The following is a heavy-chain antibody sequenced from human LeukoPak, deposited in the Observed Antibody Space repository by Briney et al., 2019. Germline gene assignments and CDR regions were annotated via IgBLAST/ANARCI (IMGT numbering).Heavy chain of an antibody. J-gene: IGHJ2*01. CDR3: ARERGSGWPDFDL. V-gene: IGHV4-38-2*02. CDR2: IHQSGSV. D-gene: IGHD6-19*01. Sequence: KASETLSLTCTVSGYSISSGYYWGWIRQPPGKGLEWIGNIHQSGSVYYNPSVKSRVSISMDTSKNQFSLNLNSVTAADTAVYYCARERGSGWPDFDLWGRGTLVTVSS. CDR1: GYSISSGYY.